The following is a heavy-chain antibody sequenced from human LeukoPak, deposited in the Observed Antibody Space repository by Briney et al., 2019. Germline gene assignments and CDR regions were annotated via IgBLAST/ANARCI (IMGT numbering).Heavy chain of an antibody. V-gene: IGHV3-21*01. Sequence: KAGGSLRLSCAASGFTFSSYSMNWVRQAPGKGLEWVSSISSSSYIYYADSVKGRFTISRDNAKNSLYPQMNSLRAEDTAVYYCAKEGTTVTSFDPWGQGTLVTVSS. J-gene: IGHJ5*02. CDR3: AKEGTTVTSFDP. D-gene: IGHD4-17*01. CDR2: ISSSSYI. CDR1: GFTFSSYS.